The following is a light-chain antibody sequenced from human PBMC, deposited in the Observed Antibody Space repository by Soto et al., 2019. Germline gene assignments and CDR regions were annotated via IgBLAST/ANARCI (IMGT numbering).Light chain of an antibody. CDR2: ADT. V-gene: IGLV1-40*01. J-gene: IGLJ1*01. CDR1: SSNIGAHYD. Sequence: QSVLTQPPSVSGAPGQRVTISCTGSSSNIGAHYDVHWYQQLPGTAPKLLIFADTKRPSGVPDRFSGSKSGTSASLAITGLQAEDEADYYCQSYDSSLSGLYVFGTGTKVTVL. CDR3: QSYDSSLSGLYV.